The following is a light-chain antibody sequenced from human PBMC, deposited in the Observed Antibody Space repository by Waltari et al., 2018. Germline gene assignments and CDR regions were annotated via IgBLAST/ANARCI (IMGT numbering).Light chain of an antibody. Sequence: DIQMTQPPSSVSASVGDKVTITCRASQGIATWLAWYQQKPGKAPKVLIYGASTLLTGVPSRFSGSGSGTEFTLTITGLQPEDFATYFCQQGNSFPPTFGQGTRVEV. CDR3: QQGNSFPPT. CDR2: GAS. CDR1: QGIATW. J-gene: IGKJ1*01. V-gene: IGKV1-12*01.